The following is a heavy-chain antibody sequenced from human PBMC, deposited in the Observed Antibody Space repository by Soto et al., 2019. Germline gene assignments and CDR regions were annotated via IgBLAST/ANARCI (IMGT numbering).Heavy chain of an antibody. V-gene: IGHV1-69*13. Sequence: ASVKVSCKASGGTFSSYAISWVRQAPGQGLEWMGGIIPIFGTANYAQKFQGRVTITADESMSTAYMELSSLRSEDTAVYYCASGRGPASGYPVHPDYWGQGTLVTVSS. CDR2: IIPIFGTA. CDR3: ASGRGPASGYPVHPDY. J-gene: IGHJ4*02. D-gene: IGHD3-3*01. CDR1: GGTFSSYA.